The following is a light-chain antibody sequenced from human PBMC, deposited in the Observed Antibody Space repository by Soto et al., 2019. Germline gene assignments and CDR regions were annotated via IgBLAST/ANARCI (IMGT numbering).Light chain of an antibody. CDR2: AAS. J-gene: IGKJ2*01. V-gene: IGKV1-9*01. CDR3: QQLNSYLYT. CDR1: HGISSY. Sequence: DIQLTQSPSFLSASVGDRVTITCRASHGISSYLAWYQQKPGKAPRLLIYAASTLQSGVPSGFSGSGSGTEFTLTISSLQPEDFATYYCQQLNSYLYTFGQGTKLEIE.